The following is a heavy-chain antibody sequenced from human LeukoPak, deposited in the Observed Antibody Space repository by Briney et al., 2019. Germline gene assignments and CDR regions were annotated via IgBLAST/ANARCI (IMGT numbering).Heavy chain of an antibody. CDR2: IHYSGRI. CDR3: SRGTDAYKCGNS. V-gene: IGHV4-34*01. D-gene: IGHD5-24*01. J-gene: IGHJ4*02. CDR1: GGSFSGYY. Sequence: SETLSLTCAVYGGSFSGYYWTWIRQPPGRGLEWIGEIHYSGRINYNPSLKSRVTISADTSNNHFSLKMNSVAAADTAVYYCSRGTDAYKCGNSWGQGTLVTVSS.